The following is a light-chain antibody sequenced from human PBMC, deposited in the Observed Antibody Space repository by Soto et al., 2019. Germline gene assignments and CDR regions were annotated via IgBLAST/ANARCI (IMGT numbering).Light chain of an antibody. J-gene: IGKJ1*01. V-gene: IGKV1-39*01. CDR1: QSISSW. CDR3: QQTYSTPPT. CDR2: DAS. Sequence: IQLTQSPSSLSASVGDRVPLTCRASQSISSWLAWYQQKPGKAPKLLIYDASSLESGVPSRFSGSGSGTDFTLTISSLQPEDFATYYCQQTYSTPPTFGQGTKVDIK.